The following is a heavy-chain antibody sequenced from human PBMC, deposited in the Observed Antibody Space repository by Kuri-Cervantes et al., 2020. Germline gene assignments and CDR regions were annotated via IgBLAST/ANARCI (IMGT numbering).Heavy chain of an antibody. D-gene: IGHD4-17*01. CDR1: GGSISSSSYY. V-gene: IGHV4-39*01. CDR2: VYYSGGT. CDR3: ARPSTVPYYGLDV. J-gene: IGHJ6*02. Sequence: GSLRLSCTVSGGSISSSSYYWGWIRQPPGKGLELIGTVYYSGGTSYHPSLKSRVTISVDRPKSQFSLKLRSVTAADTAVYYCARPSTVPYYGLDVWGQGTTVTVSS.